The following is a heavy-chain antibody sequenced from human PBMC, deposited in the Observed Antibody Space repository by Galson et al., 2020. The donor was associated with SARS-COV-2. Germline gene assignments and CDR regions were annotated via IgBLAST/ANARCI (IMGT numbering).Heavy chain of an antibody. D-gene: IGHD3-22*01. CDR1: GGSFSDYY. Sequence: SETLSLTCAVYGGSFSDYYCNWIRQSPGKGLEWIGEINHSGSTKSSPSLKSRVTIAVDTSKNQFSLKLTSMTAADTAVYYCARSRQDVTMIVVAITAYYHYMDVWSKGTTVTISS. V-gene: IGHV4-34*01. J-gene: IGHJ6*03. CDR2: INHSGST. CDR3: ARSRQDVTMIVVAITAYYHYMDV.